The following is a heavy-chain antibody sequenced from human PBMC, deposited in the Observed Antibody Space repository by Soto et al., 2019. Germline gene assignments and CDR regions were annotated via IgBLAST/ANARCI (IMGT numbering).Heavy chain of an antibody. J-gene: IGHJ4*02. CDR1: GGSISSGDYY. V-gene: IGHV4-30-4*01. CDR3: ARVAGYSYGFVFDY. D-gene: IGHD5-18*01. Sequence: SETLSLTCTVSGGSISSGDYYWGWIRQPPGKGLEWIGYIYYSGSTYYNPSLKSRVTISVDTSKNQFSLKLSSVTAADTAVYYCARVAGYSYGFVFDYWGQGTLVTVSS. CDR2: IYYSGST.